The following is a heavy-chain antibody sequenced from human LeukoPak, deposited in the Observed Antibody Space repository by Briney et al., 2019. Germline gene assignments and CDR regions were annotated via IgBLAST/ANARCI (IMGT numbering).Heavy chain of an antibody. D-gene: IGHD3-10*01. Sequence: KSSETLSLTCTVSSGSITSSGYYWGWIRQPPGKGLEWIGSFYHFGSTYYNPSLKSRVTISVDTSKNQFSLKLSSVTAADTAVYYCARVSTWFGELLEDYWGQGTLVTVSS. CDR3: ARVSTWFGELLEDY. V-gene: IGHV4-39*07. J-gene: IGHJ4*02. CDR2: FYHFGST. CDR1: SGSITSSGYY.